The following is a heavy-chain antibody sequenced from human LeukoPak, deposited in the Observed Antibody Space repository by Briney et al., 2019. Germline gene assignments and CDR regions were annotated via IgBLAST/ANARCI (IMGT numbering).Heavy chain of an antibody. V-gene: IGHV4-39*07. CDR2: IYYSGST. Sequence: PSETLSLTCTVSGGSISSSSYYWGWIRQPPGKGLEWIGSIYYSGSTYYNPSLKSRVTISVDTSKNQFSLKLSSVTAADTAVYFCARSLEAAREFDYWGQGTLVTVPS. D-gene: IGHD6-6*01. CDR1: GGSISSSSYY. J-gene: IGHJ4*02. CDR3: ARSLEAAREFDY.